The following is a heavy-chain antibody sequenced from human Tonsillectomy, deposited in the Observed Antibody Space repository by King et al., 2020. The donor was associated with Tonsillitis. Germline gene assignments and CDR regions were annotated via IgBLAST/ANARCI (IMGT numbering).Heavy chain of an antibody. CDR3: ARDRGAGMDY. CDR2: VWYDRSIK. D-gene: IGHD3-10*01. J-gene: IGHJ4*02. CDR1: GFTFSSFG. V-gene: IGHV3-33*01. Sequence: VQLVESGGGVVQPGRSLRLSCAASGFTFSSFGIHWVRQAPGKGLEWVAVVWYDRSIKYYADSVKGRFTISRDNSKNTVYLQMNSLRAEDTSVYYCARDRGAGMDYWGQGTLVTVSS.